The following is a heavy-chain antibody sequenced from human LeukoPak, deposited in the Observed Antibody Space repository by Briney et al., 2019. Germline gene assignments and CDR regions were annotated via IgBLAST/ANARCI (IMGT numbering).Heavy chain of an antibody. D-gene: IGHD3-22*01. V-gene: IGHV4-38-2*02. CDR3: WGSSGYYDY. J-gene: IGHJ4*02. CDR2: IYHSGST. Sequence: SETLSLTCTVSGYSISSGYFWGWIRQSPGKGLEWIGSIYHSGSTYYSPSLKSRVTISVDTSKNQFSLKLSSVTAADTAVYYSWGSSGYYDYWGQGTLVTVSS. CDR1: GYSISSGYF.